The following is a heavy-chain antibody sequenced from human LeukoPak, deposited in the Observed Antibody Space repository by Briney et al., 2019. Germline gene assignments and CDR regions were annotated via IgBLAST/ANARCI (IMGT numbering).Heavy chain of an antibody. Sequence: SETLSLTCTVSGGSISSYYWSWIRQPPGKGLEWIGYIYYSGSTNYNPSLKSRVTISVDTSKNQFSLKLSSVTAADTAVYFCAYNRNFALDNWGQGTLVTVSS. CDR2: IYYSGST. J-gene: IGHJ4*01. D-gene: IGHD1-14*01. CDR3: AYNRNFALDN. CDR1: GGSISSYY. V-gene: IGHV4-59*01.